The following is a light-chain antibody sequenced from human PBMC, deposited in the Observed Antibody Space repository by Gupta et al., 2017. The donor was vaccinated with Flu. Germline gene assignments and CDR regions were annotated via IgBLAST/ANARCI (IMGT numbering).Light chain of an antibody. J-gene: IGLJ2*01. CDR2: STN. Sequence: QSVLTQPPSASGTPGQRVTIACSGSSPNIGSNTVNWYQQPPGTAPKLLIYSTNQRPSGVPDRFSGSKSGTSASLAISGLQSEDEADYYCAAWDDSLNGVVFGGGTKLTVL. CDR1: SPNIGSNT. V-gene: IGLV1-44*01. CDR3: AAWDDSLNGVV.